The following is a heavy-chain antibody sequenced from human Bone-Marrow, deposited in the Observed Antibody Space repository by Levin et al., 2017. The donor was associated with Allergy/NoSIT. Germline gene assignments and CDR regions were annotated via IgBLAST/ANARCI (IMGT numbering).Heavy chain of an antibody. CDR1: GFSLSNVRMG. V-gene: IGHV2-26*02. J-gene: IGHJ4*02. D-gene: IGHD3-9*01. CDR3: ARMGSVEDYDVLTGFYGK. Sequence: SGPTLVKPTETLTLTCTVSGFSLSNVRMGVSWFRQPPGKALEWLAHIFWNDKKSYSASLQSRLTISKDSAKSQVVLNMTNMDPVDTATYFCARMGSVEDYDVLTGFYGKWGQGVLVTVSS. CDR2: IFWNDKK.